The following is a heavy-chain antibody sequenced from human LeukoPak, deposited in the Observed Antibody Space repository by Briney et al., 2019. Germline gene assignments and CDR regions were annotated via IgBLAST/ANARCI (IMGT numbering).Heavy chain of an antibody. Sequence: TASETLSLTCTVSGDSINSLDLWSWVRQPPGKGLEWIGEMYLSGTTHSNPSVKSRVTISIDKSKNQFFLNLSPVTAADTAVYYCAGLVGRYSSGLYYYYFDYWGQGTLVTVSS. J-gene: IGHJ4*02. CDR2: MYLSGTT. CDR1: GDSINSLDL. D-gene: IGHD3-22*01. V-gene: IGHV4-4*02. CDR3: AGLVGRYSSGLYYYYFDY.